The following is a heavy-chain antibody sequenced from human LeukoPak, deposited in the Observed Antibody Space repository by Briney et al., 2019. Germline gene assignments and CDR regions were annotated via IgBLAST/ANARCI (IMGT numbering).Heavy chain of an antibody. J-gene: IGHJ5*02. CDR1: GGTFSSYA. Sequence: SVKVSCKASGGTFSSYAISWVRQAPGQGLEWMGGIIPIFGTANYAQKFQGRVTITADESTSTAYMELSSLRSEDTAVYYCARGPLGYCSGGSCYSGDNWFDPWGQGTLVTVSS. D-gene: IGHD2-15*01. CDR2: IIPIFGTA. V-gene: IGHV1-69*13. CDR3: ARGPLGYCSGGSCYSGDNWFDP.